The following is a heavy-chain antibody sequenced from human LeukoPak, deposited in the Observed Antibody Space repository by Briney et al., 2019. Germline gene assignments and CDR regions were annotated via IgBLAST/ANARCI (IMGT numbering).Heavy chain of an antibody. D-gene: IGHD4-17*01. CDR3: TRDRFDYGEHTHSDY. V-gene: IGHV1-69*04. CDR1: GGTFSSNA. CDR2: IIPVFGVA. J-gene: IGHJ4*02. Sequence: SVKVSCKVSGGTFSSNAISWVRQAPGQGLEWMGRIIPVFGVANYAEKFQGRVTITADKSTSTAYMELSSLRSEDTAMYYCTRDRFDYGEHTHSDYWGQETLVTVSS.